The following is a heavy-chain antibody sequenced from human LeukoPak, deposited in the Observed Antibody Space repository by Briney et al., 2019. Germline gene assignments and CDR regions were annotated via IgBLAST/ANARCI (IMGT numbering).Heavy chain of an antibody. CDR2: IYHSGST. V-gene: IGHV4-38-2*01. Sequence: SETLSLTCAVSGYSISSGYYWGWIRQPPGQGVEWIGSIYHSGSTYYNPSLKSRVTISVDTSKDQFSLKLSSVTAADTAVYYCARPSLGLPAAFFDYWGQGTLVTVS. D-gene: IGHD2-2*01. CDR3: ARPSLGLPAAFFDY. J-gene: IGHJ4*02. CDR1: GYSISSGYY.